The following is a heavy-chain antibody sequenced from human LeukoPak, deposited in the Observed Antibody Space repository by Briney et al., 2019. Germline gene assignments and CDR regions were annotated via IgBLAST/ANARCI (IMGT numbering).Heavy chain of an antibody. CDR2: IKAGNGDT. CDR3: ARDDCGDTCYPGGY. V-gene: IGHV1-3*01. Sequence: GASVKVSCKASGYIFTKYVVHWVRQAPGQRPEWMGWIKAGNGDTKYSQNFQGRLTITMDTSANTVYMELSSLTSEDTALYYCARDDCGDTCYPGGYWGQGTLVTVSS. J-gene: IGHJ4*02. D-gene: IGHD2-21*01. CDR1: GYIFTKYV.